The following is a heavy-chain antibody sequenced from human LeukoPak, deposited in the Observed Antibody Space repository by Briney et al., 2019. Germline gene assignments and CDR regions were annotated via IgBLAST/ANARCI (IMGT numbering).Heavy chain of an antibody. J-gene: IGHJ4*02. V-gene: IGHV4-39*01. Sequence: SETLSLTCTVSGGSITSSKYSWGWIRQPPGKGLEWIGSIHYTGITYYNPSLKTRVTISVDTSKNQFSLTLSSVTAADTSVYYCVSRRGDGDYRPDYWGQGTLVTVSS. CDR2: IHYTGIT. D-gene: IGHD4-17*01. CDR3: VSRRGDGDYRPDY. CDR1: GGSITSSKYS.